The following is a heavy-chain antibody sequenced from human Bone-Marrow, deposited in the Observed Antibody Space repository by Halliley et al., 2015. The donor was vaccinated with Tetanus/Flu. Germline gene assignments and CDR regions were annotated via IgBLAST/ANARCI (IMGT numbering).Heavy chain of an antibody. Sequence: LEWPPGISSPGVSTHYADSGKGRFTISRDDSKNTAYLQMNSLRADDTAVYYCAMSLTPRGTDYWGQGTLVTVSS. CDR2: ISSPGVST. CDR3: AMSLTPRGTDY. V-gene: IGHV3-23*01. J-gene: IGHJ4*02.